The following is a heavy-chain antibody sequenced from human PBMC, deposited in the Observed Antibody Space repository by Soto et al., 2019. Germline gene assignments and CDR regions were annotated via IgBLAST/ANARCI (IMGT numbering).Heavy chain of an antibody. CDR2: ISSTTNYI. CDR1: GFTFTRYS. Sequence: LRLSCAASGFTFTRYSMNWVRQAPGKGLEWVSSISSTTNYIYYGDSMKGRFTISRDNAKNSLYLEMNSLRAEDTAVYYCARESEDLTSNFDYWGQGTLVTVSS. V-gene: IGHV3-21*06. CDR3: ARESEDLTSNFDY. J-gene: IGHJ4*02.